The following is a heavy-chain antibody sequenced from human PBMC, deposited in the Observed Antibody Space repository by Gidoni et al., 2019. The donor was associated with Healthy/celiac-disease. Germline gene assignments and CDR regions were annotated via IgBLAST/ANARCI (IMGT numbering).Heavy chain of an antibody. Sequence: QVQLVQSGAEVTKPGSSVKVSCKVSAGTFSSYAISWVRQAPGQGLEWMGGIIPSFGTANYAQKFQGRVTITADESTSTAYMELSSLRSEDTAVYYCARALRFLEWTQYYYYGMDVWGQGTTVTVSS. J-gene: IGHJ6*02. CDR3: ARALRFLEWTQYYYYGMDV. CDR2: IIPSFGTA. D-gene: IGHD3-3*01. V-gene: IGHV1-69*01. CDR1: AGTFSSYA.